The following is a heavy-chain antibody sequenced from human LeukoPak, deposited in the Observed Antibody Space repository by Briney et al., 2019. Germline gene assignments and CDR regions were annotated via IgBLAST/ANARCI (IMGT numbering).Heavy chain of an antibody. D-gene: IGHD4-17*01. Sequence: GASVRVSCKASGGTFNAKTISWVRQAPGQGLEWMGGIHPIFGTTNYAQKFQGRVAINTDESTTTAYLEVSGLRSEDTAIYYCAKISARDYDDYVFDYWGQGTLVTVSS. J-gene: IGHJ4*02. V-gene: IGHV1-69*05. CDR3: AKISARDYDDYVFDY. CDR2: IHPIFGTT. CDR1: GGTFNAKT.